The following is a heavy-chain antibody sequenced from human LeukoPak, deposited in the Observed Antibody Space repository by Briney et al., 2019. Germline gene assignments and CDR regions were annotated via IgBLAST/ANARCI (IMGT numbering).Heavy chain of an antibody. J-gene: IGHJ4*02. CDR1: GYTFTIYD. CDR2: MNPNSSNT. Sequence: GASVTVSFTASGYTFTIYDINWVRQATGQGLEWMGWMNPNSSNTGYAQKFQGRVTMTRNTSISTAYMELSSLRSEDTAVYYCAREGDYGAGYDYWGQGTLVTVSS. D-gene: IGHD4-17*01. V-gene: IGHV1-8*01. CDR3: AREGDYGAGYDY.